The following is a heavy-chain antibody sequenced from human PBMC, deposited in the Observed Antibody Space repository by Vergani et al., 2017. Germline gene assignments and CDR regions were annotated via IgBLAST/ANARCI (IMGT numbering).Heavy chain of an antibody. D-gene: IGHD4-23*01. Sequence: QVQLVQSGAEVKKPGASVKVSCKASGYTFAGYNIHWVRQAPGQGLELMGWINPNSGGTNYAQKFQGRVTMTRDTSINTAYMELSRLRSDDTAVYYCARGFYGGNSCFDYWGQGTLVTVSS. CDR2: INPNSGGT. CDR3: ARGFYGGNSCFDY. J-gene: IGHJ4*02. V-gene: IGHV1-2*02. CDR1: GYTFAGYN.